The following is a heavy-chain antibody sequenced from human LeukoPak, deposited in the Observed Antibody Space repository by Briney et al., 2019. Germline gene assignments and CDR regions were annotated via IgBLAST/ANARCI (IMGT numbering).Heavy chain of an antibody. CDR2: IYTSGST. J-gene: IGHJ4*02. D-gene: IGHD6-19*01. CDR3: ARDIAVAYYFDY. CDR1: GGSISSYY. V-gene: IGHV4-4*09. Sequence: SETLSLTCTVSGGSISSYYWSWIRQPPGKGLEWIGYIYTSGSTYYNPSLKSRVAISVDTSNNQFSLRLSSVTAADTAVYYCARDIAVAYYFDYWGQGSLVTVSS.